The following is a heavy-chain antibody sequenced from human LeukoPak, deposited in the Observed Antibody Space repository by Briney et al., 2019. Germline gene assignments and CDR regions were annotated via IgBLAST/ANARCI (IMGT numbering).Heavy chain of an antibody. D-gene: IGHD5-18*01. CDR3: AKDKDVGYNYGFDY. Sequence: GGSLRLSCAASGFPFTDRYMDWVRQAPGKGLEWVAVIWYDGSNKYYADSVKGRFTISRDNSKNTLYLQMNSLRAEDTAVYYCAKDKDVGYNYGFDYWGQGTLVTVSS. V-gene: IGHV3-33*06. CDR1: GFPFTDRY. J-gene: IGHJ4*02. CDR2: IWYDGSNK.